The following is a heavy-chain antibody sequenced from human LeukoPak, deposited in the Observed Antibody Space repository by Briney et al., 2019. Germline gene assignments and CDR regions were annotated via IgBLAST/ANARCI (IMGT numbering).Heavy chain of an antibody. CDR1: GYTFTGYY. D-gene: IGHD2-2*01. CDR3: AREPLGYCSSTSCYCYYGMDV. Sequence: ASVKVSCKASGYTFTGYYMHWVRQAPGQGLEWMGWINPNSGGTNYAQKFQGRVTMTRDTSISTAYMELSRLRSDDTAVYYCAREPLGYCSSTSCYCYYGMDVWGQGTTVTVSS. J-gene: IGHJ6*02. V-gene: IGHV1-2*02. CDR2: INPNSGGT.